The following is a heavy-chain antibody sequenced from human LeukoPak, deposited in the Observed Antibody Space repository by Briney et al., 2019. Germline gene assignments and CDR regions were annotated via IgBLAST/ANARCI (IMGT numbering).Heavy chain of an antibody. J-gene: IGHJ4*02. Sequence: SETLSLTCAVYGGSFSGYYWSWIRQPPGEGLEWIGEINHSGSTNYNPSLKSRVTISVDTSKNQFSLKLSSVTAADTAVYYCASLSQDSSGYPNPFDYWGQGTLVTVSS. CDR2: INHSGST. V-gene: IGHV4-34*01. CDR1: GGSFSGYY. CDR3: ASLSQDSSGYPNPFDY. D-gene: IGHD3-22*01.